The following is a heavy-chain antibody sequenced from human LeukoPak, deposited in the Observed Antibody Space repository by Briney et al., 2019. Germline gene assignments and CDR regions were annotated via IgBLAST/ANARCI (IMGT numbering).Heavy chain of an antibody. CDR3: AKGDSSGWYRQYYFDY. CDR2: ISWNSGSI. J-gene: IGHJ4*02. CDR1: GFTFDDYA. V-gene: IGHV3-9*01. D-gene: IGHD6-13*01. Sequence: PGGSLRLSCAASGFTFDDYAMHWVRQAPGKGLEWVSGISWNSGSIGYADSVKGRFTISRNNAKNSLYLQMNSLRAEDTALYYCAKGDSSGWYRQYYFDYWGQGTLVTVSS.